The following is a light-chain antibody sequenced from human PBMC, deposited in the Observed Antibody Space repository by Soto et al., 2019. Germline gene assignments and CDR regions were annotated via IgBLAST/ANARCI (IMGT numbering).Light chain of an antibody. Sequence: QSVLTQPASVSGSPGQSITISCTGTSNDIGGYNLVSWFQQHPGKAPKLMIYDVSNRPSGVSNRFSGSKSGNTASLTISGLQAEDEADYYCTSYSRITTLEVFGGGTKLTVL. V-gene: IGLV2-14*01. J-gene: IGLJ2*01. CDR2: DVS. CDR3: TSYSRITTLEV. CDR1: SNDIGGYNL.